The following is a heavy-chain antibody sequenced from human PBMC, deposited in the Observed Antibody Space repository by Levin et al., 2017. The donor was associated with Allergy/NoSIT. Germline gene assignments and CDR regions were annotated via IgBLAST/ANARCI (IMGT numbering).Heavy chain of an antibody. Sequence: GGSLRLSCKASGYTFTNYWITWVRQMPGKGLEWMGRIDPSDSYTDYSPSFQGHVTISGDKSISTAYLQWTSLKASDTAIYYCARHYGGNSFRFRAFDIWGQGTMVTVPA. J-gene: IGHJ3*02. V-gene: IGHV5-10-1*01. CDR2: IDPSDSYT. CDR3: ARHYGGNSFRFRAFDI. CDR1: GYTFTNYW. D-gene: IGHD4-23*01.